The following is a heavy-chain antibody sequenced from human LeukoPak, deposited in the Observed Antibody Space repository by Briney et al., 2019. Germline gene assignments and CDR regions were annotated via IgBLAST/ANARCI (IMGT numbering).Heavy chain of an antibody. CDR3: AREKGGGVGMGWFDP. CDR2: IIPLFGSA. J-gene: IGHJ5*02. D-gene: IGHD7-27*01. Sequence: SVTVSCTASGGTFSNNAISWLRRAPGQRFEWMGGIIPLFGSANYAQPSEGRVTIATGDTSTVVYMELTSLTSEATAADYCAREKGGGVGMGWFDPWGQGTLVTVSS. CDR1: GGTFSNNA. V-gene: IGHV1-69*05.